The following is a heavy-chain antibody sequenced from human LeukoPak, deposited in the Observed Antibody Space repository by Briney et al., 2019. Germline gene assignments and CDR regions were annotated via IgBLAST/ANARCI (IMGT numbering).Heavy chain of an antibody. V-gene: IGHV1-69*01. J-gene: IGHJ6*04. CDR2: IIPIFGTA. CDR1: GGTFSSYA. Sequence: SVKVSCKASGGTFSSYAISWVRQAPGQGLEWMGGIIPIFGTANYAQNFQGRVTITADESTSTAYMELRSLRSEDTAVYYCARNSPGLVATIPKSYYYYGMDVWGKGTTVTVSS. D-gene: IGHD5-12*01. CDR3: ARNSPGLVATIPKSYYYYGMDV.